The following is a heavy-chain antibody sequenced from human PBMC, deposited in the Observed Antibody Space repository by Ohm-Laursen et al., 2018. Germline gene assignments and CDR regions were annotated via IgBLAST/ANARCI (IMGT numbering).Heavy chain of an antibody. CDR3: ASWYYDSSGYHKYYFDY. V-gene: IGHV3-23*01. CDR1: GFTFTSYA. D-gene: IGHD3-22*01. Sequence: SLRLSCAASGFTFTSYAMSWVRQAPGKGLEWVSGISGSGGSTYYADSVKGRFTISRDTSKNTLYLQMNSLRAEDTAVYYCASWYYDSSGYHKYYFDYWGQGTLVTVSS. CDR2: ISGSGGST. J-gene: IGHJ4*02.